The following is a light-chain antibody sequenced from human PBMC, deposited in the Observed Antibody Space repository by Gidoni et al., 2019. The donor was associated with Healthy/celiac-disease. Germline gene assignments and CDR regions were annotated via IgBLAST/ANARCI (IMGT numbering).Light chain of an antibody. CDR1: QSLLHSNGYNY. Sequence: IVLIQSPLALPVSPGEPASIPFRSSQSLLHSNGYNYLDWYLQKPGQSPQLLIYLGSNRASGVPDRFSGSGSGTDFTLKISRVEAEDVGVYYCMQALQTPRTFXXXTKVEIK. V-gene: IGKV2-28*01. J-gene: IGKJ1*01. CDR3: MQALQTPRT. CDR2: LGS.